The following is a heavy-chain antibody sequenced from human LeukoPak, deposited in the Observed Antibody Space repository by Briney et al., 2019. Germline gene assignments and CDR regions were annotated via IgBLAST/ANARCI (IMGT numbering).Heavy chain of an antibody. Sequence: GGSLRLSCAASGLTFSNYAMSWVRQAPGRGLEWLSAISGSGGNTYYADSVEGRFTVSRDDSKNTLYLQLNSLRAEDTAVYYCARGQYYYGSGIKYYCDYWGQGTLVTVSS. CDR1: GLTFSNYA. V-gene: IGHV3-23*01. CDR2: ISGSGGNT. D-gene: IGHD3-10*01. J-gene: IGHJ4*02. CDR3: ARGQYYYGSGIKYYCDY.